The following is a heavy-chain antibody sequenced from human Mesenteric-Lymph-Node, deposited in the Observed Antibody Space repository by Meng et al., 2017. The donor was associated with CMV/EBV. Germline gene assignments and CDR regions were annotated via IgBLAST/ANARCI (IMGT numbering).Heavy chain of an antibody. D-gene: IGHD1-7*01. CDR2: ISGSGGST. V-gene: IGHV3-23*01. J-gene: IGHJ3*02. Sequence: GGSLRLSCAASGFTFSSYAISWFRQAPGKGLEWVSAISGSGGSTYYADSVKGRFTISRENSKNTLYLQMNSLRAEDTAVYYCAKDWMELSAFDIWGQGTMVTVSS. CDR3: AKDWMELSAFDI. CDR1: GFTFSSYA.